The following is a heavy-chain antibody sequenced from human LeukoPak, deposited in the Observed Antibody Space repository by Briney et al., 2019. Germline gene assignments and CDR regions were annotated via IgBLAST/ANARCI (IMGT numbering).Heavy chain of an antibody. CDR1: RFSFSAYP. V-gene: IGHV3-23*01. D-gene: IGHD1-26*01. J-gene: IGHJ3*02. CDR3: AKSLLTTASGTGRAFDI. Sequence: GGSLRLSCAASRFSFSAYPMGWVRRAPGKGLEWVSGISASGDVTFHADPVKGRFTISRDNSKNTLYLQMNSLRAEDTAEYYCAKSLLTTASGTGRAFDIWGRGTMVTVSS. CDR2: ISASGDVT.